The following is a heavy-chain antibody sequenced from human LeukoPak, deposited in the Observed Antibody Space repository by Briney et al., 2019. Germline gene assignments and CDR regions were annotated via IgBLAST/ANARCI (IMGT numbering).Heavy chain of an antibody. D-gene: IGHD2-15*01. V-gene: IGHV3-21*01. CDR2: ISSSSSDI. CDR3: ASGELGSGPDSFDY. Sequence: GGSLRLSCAASGFTFSSYSMNWVRQAPGKGLEWVSSISSSSSDIYYADSVKGRFTISRDNAKSSLYLQMNSLRAEDTAVYYCASGELGSGPDSFDYWGQGTLVTVSS. J-gene: IGHJ4*02. CDR1: GFTFSSYS.